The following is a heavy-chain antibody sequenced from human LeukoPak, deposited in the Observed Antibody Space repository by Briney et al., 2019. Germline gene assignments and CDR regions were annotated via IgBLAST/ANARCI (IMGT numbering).Heavy chain of an antibody. CDR3: AAVGWAQPPGAFDI. CDR1: GFSFTSSA. Sequence: GPSVKVSCKASGFSFTSSAMQWVRQARGQRLEWIGWIVVGSGNTNYAQKFQERVTITRDMSTSTAYMELSSLRSEDTAVYYCAAVGWAQPPGAFDIWGRGTMVTVSA. CDR2: IVVGSGNT. V-gene: IGHV1-58*02. D-gene: IGHD1-26*01. J-gene: IGHJ3*02.